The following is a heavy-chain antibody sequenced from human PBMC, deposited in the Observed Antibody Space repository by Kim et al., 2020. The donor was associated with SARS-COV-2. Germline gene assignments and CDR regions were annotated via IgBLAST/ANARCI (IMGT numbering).Heavy chain of an antibody. V-gene: IGHV3-20*01. Sequence: GGSLRLSCAASGFTFDDYGMSWVRQAPGKGLEWVSGINWNGGSTGYADSVKGRFTISRDNAKNSLYLQMNSLRAEDTALYHCARDATYYVFWSHWWYFGLWGRGTLVTVSS. D-gene: IGHD3-3*01. CDR2: INWNGGST. CDR1: GFTFDDYG. J-gene: IGHJ2*01. CDR3: ARDATYYVFWSHWWYFGL.